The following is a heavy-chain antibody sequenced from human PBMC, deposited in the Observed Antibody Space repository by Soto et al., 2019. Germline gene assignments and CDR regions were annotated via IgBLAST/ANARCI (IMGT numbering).Heavy chain of an antibody. CDR1: GYTFTSYA. D-gene: IGHD5-18*01. V-gene: IGHV1-3*01. CDR3: SIVCGQRSVSLRRYSYGYWFDT. J-gene: IGHJ5*02. CDR2: INAGNGNT. Sequence: GASLKVSCKASGYTFTSYAMHWVRQAPGQRREWMGWINAGNGNTKYSHKFQGRGTITSNTSSNKDYMELSSLRYEDTTVSYCSIVCGQRSVSLRRYSYGYWFDTWGQGTLVTVSS.